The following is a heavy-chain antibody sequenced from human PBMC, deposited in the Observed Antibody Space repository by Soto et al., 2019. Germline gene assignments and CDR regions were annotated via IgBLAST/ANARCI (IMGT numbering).Heavy chain of an antibody. Sequence: QVQLVESGGGLVEPGGSLRLSCAASGFTFSDYYMTWIRQAPGKGLEWVSYISSSSSYTNYADSVKGRFTISRDNAKNSLYLQMNSLRAEDTAVYYCARERLGNAYFDLWGRGTLVTVSS. D-gene: IGHD1-1*01. CDR3: ARERLGNAYFDL. J-gene: IGHJ2*01. CDR2: ISSSSSYT. CDR1: GFTFSDYY. V-gene: IGHV3-11*05.